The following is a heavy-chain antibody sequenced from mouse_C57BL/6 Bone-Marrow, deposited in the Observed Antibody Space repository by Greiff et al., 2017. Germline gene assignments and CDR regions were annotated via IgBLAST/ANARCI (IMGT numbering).Heavy chain of an antibody. CDR1: GFTFSDFY. Sequence: EVKVVESGGGLVQSGRSLRLSCATSGFTFSDFYMEWVRQAPGKGLEWIAASRNKANDYTTEYSESVKGRFIVSRDTSQSILYLQLNALRAEDTAIYYCARDAPYYAMDYWGQGTSVTVSS. CDR2: SRNKANDYTT. CDR3: ARDAPYYAMDY. J-gene: IGHJ4*01. V-gene: IGHV7-1*01.